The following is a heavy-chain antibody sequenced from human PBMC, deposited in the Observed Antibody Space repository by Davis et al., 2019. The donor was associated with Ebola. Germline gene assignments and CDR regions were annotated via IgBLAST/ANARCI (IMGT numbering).Heavy chain of an antibody. J-gene: IGHJ6*02. CDR2: IYYSGST. Sequence: MPSETLSLTCTVSGGSISSYYWSWIRQPPGKGLEWIGYIYYSGSTNYNPSLKSRVTISVDTSKNQCSLKLSSVTAADTAVYYCARGGIQLWFQDYYYYGMDVWGQGTTVTVSS. D-gene: IGHD5-18*01. CDR1: GGSISSYY. CDR3: ARGGIQLWFQDYYYYGMDV. V-gene: IGHV4-59*12.